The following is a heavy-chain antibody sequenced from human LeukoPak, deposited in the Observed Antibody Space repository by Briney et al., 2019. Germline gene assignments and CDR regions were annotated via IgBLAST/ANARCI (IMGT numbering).Heavy chain of an antibody. J-gene: IGHJ4*02. CDR2: ISYDGSNK. D-gene: IGHD3-10*01. CDR3: ARGYYYYGSGDQGLDY. V-gene: IGHV3-30*04. Sequence: PGGSLRLSCVASGFTFSSYAMHWVRQAPGKGLEWVAVISYDGSNKYYADSVKGRFTIFRDNSKSTLYLQMNSLKAEDTAVYYCARGYYYYGSGDQGLDYWGQGTLVTVSS. CDR1: GFTFSSYA.